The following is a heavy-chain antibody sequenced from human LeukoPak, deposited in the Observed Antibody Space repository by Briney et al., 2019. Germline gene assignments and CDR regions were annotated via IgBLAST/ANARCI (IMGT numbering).Heavy chain of an antibody. D-gene: IGHD3-16*01. CDR3: TKTGGAIDY. V-gene: IGHV3-23*01. CDR2: VTTNGGST. CDR1: GFTFSSYA. J-gene: IGHJ4*02. Sequence: PGGSLRLFCAASGFTFSSYAMSWVRQAPGKGLEWVSLVTTNGGSTYYADSVKGRSTISRDNSKNTLYLQMNGLRAEDTAVYYCTKTGGAIDYWGQGTLVTVSS.